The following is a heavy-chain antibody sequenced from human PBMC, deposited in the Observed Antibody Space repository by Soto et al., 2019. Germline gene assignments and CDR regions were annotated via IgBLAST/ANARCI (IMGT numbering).Heavy chain of an antibody. CDR3: AGRYGGTLDY. Sequence: QVQLQESGPGLVKPSETLSLTCTVSGGSISSYYWSWIRQPPGKGLEWIGYIYYSGSTNYNPSLKRRVIISVDTSKNHFSLKLSSVTAADTAVYCCAGRYGGTLDYWGQGTLVTVSS. J-gene: IGHJ4*02. V-gene: IGHV4-59*08. CDR2: IYYSGST. D-gene: IGHD4-17*01. CDR1: GGSISSYY.